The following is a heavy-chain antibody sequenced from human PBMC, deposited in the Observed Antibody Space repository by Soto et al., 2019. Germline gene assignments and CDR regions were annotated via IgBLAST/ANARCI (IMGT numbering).Heavy chain of an antibody. CDR3: ARRGGGVVLAATTPFDY. CDR2: IYHSGST. Sequence: QVPLQESGPRLMRPSGTLSLTCTVSSGSITSANWWSWVRQPPGRGLEWIGEIYHSGSTNYNLSLKSRVTLSVDKSKNQFFLSLSSVTAADTAMYYCARRGGGVVLAATTPFDYWGQGTLVTVSS. CDR1: SGSITSANW. D-gene: IGHD2-15*01. J-gene: IGHJ4*02. V-gene: IGHV4-4*02.